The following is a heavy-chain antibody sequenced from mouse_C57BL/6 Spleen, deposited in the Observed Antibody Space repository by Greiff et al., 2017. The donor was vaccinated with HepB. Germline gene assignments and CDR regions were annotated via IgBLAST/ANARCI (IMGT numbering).Heavy chain of an antibody. CDR2: FHPYNDDT. J-gene: IGHJ2*01. V-gene: IGHV1-47*01. D-gene: IGHD4-1*01. CDR1: GYTFTTYT. CDR3: ARLGLEDYFVY. Sequence: QVQLQQSGAELVKPGASVKMSCKASGYTFTTYTIEWMKQNHGKSLEWIGNFHPYNDDTKYNEKFKGKATLTVEKSSSKVDMELRRLTSVDSAVYYCARLGLEDYFVYWGHGTTLTVSS.